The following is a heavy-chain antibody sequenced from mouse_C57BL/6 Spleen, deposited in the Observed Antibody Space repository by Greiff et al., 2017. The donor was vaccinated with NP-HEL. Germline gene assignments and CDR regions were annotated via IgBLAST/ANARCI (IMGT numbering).Heavy chain of an antibody. Sequence: VQLKESGPGLVKPSQSLSLTCSVTGYSITSGYYWNWIRQFPGNKLEWMGYISYDGSNNYNPSLKNRISITRDTSKNQFFLKLNSVTTEDTATYYCARDNYYYGSSSAWFAYWGQGTLVTVSA. D-gene: IGHD1-1*01. V-gene: IGHV3-6*01. CDR3: ARDNYYYGSSSAWFAY. CDR1: GYSITSGYY. CDR2: ISYDGSN. J-gene: IGHJ3*01.